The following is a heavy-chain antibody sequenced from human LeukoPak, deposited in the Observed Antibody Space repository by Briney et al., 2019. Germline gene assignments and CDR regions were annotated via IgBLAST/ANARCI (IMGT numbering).Heavy chain of an antibody. D-gene: IGHD6-13*01. CDR2: VYYSGST. V-gene: IGHV4-30-4*08. CDR1: GGSISSFDSY. CDR3: ASAGIEAVGMGRHEY. Sequence: PSETLSLTCTVSGGSISSFDSYWSWIRQHPGKGLEWIGCVYYSGSTYFNPSLTSRVTISVDTSKNQFSLKLSSVTAADTAVYYCASAGIEAVGMGRHEYWGQGTLVTVSS. J-gene: IGHJ4*02.